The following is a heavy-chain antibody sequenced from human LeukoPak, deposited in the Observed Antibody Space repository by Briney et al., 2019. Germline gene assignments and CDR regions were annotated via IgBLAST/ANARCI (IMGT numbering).Heavy chain of an antibody. D-gene: IGHD1-1*01. V-gene: IGHV3-23*01. CDR3: AGTFTYLSFIFDY. Sequence: GGSLRLSCAASGFTFSSYAMSWVRQAPGKGLEWVSGISGSGVTTYYADSVKGRFTISRDNSKNTLYLQMNSLRAEDTAVYYCAGTFTYLSFIFDYWGQGTLVTVSS. J-gene: IGHJ4*02. CDR2: ISGSGVTT. CDR1: GFTFSSYA.